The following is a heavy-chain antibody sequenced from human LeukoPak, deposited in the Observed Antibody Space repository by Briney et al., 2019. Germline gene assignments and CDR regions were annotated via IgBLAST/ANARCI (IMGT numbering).Heavy chain of an antibody. CDR3: AKTFGDYGDYGY. J-gene: IGHJ4*02. CDR2: ISGSGGST. Sequence: GGSLRLSCAASGFTFSSYAMSWVRQAPGKGLEWVSAISGSGGSTYYADSVKGRFTISRDNSKNTLYLQMNSLRAEDSAVYYCAKTFGDYGDYGYWGQGTLVTVSS. D-gene: IGHD4-17*01. CDR1: GFTFSSYA. V-gene: IGHV3-23*01.